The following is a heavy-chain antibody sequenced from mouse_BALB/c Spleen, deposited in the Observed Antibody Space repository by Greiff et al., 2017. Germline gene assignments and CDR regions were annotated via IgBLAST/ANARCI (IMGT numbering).Heavy chain of an antibody. Sequence: EVQVVESGGGLVKPGGSLKLSCAASGFTFSSYTMSWVRQTPEKRLEWVATISSGGSYTYYPDSVKGRFTISRDNAKNTLYLQMSSLKSEDTAMYYCTRDNCMDYWGQGTSVTVSS. V-gene: IGHV5-6-4*01. CDR2: ISSGGSYT. CDR3: TRDNCMDY. D-gene: IGHD4-1*01. J-gene: IGHJ4*01. CDR1: GFTFSSYT.